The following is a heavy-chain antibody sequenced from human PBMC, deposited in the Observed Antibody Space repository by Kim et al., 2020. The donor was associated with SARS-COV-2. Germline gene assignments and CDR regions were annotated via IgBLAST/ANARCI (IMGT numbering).Heavy chain of an antibody. D-gene: IGHD4-17*01. Sequence: ANHAPKFQGRVTITADKSTRTAYMELSSLRSEDTAVYYCARDLYGDGVDYWGQGTLVTVSS. CDR3: ARDLYGDGVDY. J-gene: IGHJ4*02. V-gene: IGHV1-69*04. CDR2: A.